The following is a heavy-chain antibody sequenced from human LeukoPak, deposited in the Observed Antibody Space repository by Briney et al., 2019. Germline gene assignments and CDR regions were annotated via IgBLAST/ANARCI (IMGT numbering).Heavy chain of an antibody. Sequence: GGSLRLSCAASGFTFSSYSMNWVRQAPGKGLEWVSSISSSSSYIYYADSVKGRFTISRDNAKNSLYLQMNSLRAEDTAVYYCARDHRSSHRLKYFDLWGRGTLDTVSS. CDR2: ISSSSSYI. CDR1: GFTFSSYS. D-gene: IGHD6-13*01. V-gene: IGHV3-21*01. J-gene: IGHJ2*01. CDR3: ARDHRSSHRLKYFDL.